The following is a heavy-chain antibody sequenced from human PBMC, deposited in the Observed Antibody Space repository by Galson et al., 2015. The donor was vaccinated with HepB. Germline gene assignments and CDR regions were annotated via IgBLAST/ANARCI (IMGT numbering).Heavy chain of an antibody. D-gene: IGHD2-8*01. CDR2: ISYDGSNK. CDR1: GFTFSSYA. CDR3: AKDPRPNGVFDPFDL. V-gene: IGHV3-30-3*01. Sequence: SLRLSCAASGFTFSSYAMHWVRQAPGKGLEWVAVISYDGSNKYYAESVKGRFPVSRDNSNNIVYLQMDTLRVEDSAMYYCAKDPRPNGVFDPFDLWGQGTLVTVSS. J-gene: IGHJ5*02.